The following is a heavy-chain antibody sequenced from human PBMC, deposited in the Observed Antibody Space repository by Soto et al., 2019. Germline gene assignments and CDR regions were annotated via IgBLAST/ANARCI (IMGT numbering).Heavy chain of an antibody. Sequence: ASETLSLTCTVSGGSISSGGYDWSWIRQHPXKGLEWIGYIYYSGSTYYNPSLKSRVTISIDTSKNQFSLKVTSVTAADTAVYYCARSKVSGSGSYYAPDFYYYYGMDVWGQGTTVTVSS. V-gene: IGHV4-31*03. D-gene: IGHD3-10*01. CDR3: ARSKVSGSGSYYAPDFYYYYGMDV. CDR2: IYYSGST. CDR1: GGSISSGGYD. J-gene: IGHJ6*02.